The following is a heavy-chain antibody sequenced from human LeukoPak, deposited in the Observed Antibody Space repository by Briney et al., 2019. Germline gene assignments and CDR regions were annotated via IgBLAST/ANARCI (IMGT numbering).Heavy chain of an antibody. Sequence: ASVKVSCKASGYTFTSYGISWVRQAPGQGLEWMGWISAYNGNTNYAQKLQGRVTMTTDTSTSTAYMELRSLRSDDTAVYYCAGLRFLEWLDDNYGPFDYWGQGTLVTVSS. CDR3: AGLRFLEWLDDNYGPFDY. V-gene: IGHV1-18*01. CDR1: GYTFTSYG. D-gene: IGHD3-3*01. CDR2: ISAYNGNT. J-gene: IGHJ4*02.